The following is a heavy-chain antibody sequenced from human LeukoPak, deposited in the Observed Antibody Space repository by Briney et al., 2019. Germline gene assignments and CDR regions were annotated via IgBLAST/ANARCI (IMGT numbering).Heavy chain of an antibody. Sequence: SGTLSLTCTVAGGSISSYYWSWIRQPPGKGLEWIGYIYYSGSTNYNPSLKSRVTISVDTSKNQFSLKLSSVTAAYTAVYYCARVSRYGSVILTNDAFHIWGQGTMVTVSS. J-gene: IGHJ3*02. CDR2: IYYSGST. V-gene: IGHV4-59*01. CDR1: GGSISSYY. CDR3: ARVSRYGSVILTNDAFHI. D-gene: IGHD3-10*01.